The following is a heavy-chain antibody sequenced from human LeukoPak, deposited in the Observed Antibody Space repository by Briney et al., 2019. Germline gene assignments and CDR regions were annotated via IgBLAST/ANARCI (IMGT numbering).Heavy chain of an antibody. J-gene: IGHJ4*02. V-gene: IGHV1-18*01. CDR1: GYTFTSYV. CDR3: ARGPDYDILTGYLNSQYLDY. D-gene: IGHD3-9*01. Sequence: AASVRVSCTASGYTFTSYVISWVRQAPGQGLEWMGWISAYNGNTNYAQKLQGRVTMTTDTSTSTAYMEMRSLRSDDTAVYYCARGPDYDILTGYLNSQYLDYWGQGTLVTVSS. CDR2: ISAYNGNT.